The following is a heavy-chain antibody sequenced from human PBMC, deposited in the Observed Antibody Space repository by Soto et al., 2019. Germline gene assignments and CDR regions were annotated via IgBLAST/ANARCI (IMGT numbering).Heavy chain of an antibody. CDR3: ARYSNTSTWYGKWFVP. Sequence: QVQLVQSGAEVKKPGASVKVSCTASGYTFTTYGISWVRQAPGQGLEWMGWISGYNGNTNYAQKVQGRVTMTTDTSTSTASMELRSLRSDDTAVYYCARYSNTSTWYGKWFVPWGQGTLVTVSS. J-gene: IGHJ5*02. CDR2: ISGYNGNT. D-gene: IGHD6-13*01. CDR1: GYTFTTYG. V-gene: IGHV1-18*01.